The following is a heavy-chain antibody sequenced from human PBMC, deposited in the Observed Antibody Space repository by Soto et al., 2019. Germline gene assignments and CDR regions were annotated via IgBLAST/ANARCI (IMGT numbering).Heavy chain of an antibody. CDR2: ISWHSGTI. V-gene: IGHV3-9*01. CDR3: VKEKLYSNYEYYFDY. J-gene: IGHJ4*02. Sequence: EVQLVESGGGLVQPGRSLRLSCAASGFSFRNYAMHWVRRAPGKGLEWVSGISWHSGTIGYADSVRGRFTISRDNAKNSLYLQMNSLSPEDTALYYCVKEKLYSNYEYYFDYWGQGTLVTVSS. D-gene: IGHD4-4*01. CDR1: GFSFRNYA.